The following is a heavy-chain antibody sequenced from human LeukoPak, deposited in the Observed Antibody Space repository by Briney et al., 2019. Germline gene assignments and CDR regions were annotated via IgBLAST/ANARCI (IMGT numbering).Heavy chain of an antibody. J-gene: IGHJ4*02. V-gene: IGHV3-21*05. CDR3: ASRTRGYSYGHRDY. CDR1: GFTFSSYS. CDR2: ISSSSSYI. D-gene: IGHD5-18*01. Sequence: PGGSLRLSCAASGFTFSSYSMNWVRQVPGKGLEWVSYISSSSSYIYYADSVKGRFTISRDNAKNSLYLQMNSLRAEDTAVYYCASRTRGYSYGHRDYWGQGTLVTVSS.